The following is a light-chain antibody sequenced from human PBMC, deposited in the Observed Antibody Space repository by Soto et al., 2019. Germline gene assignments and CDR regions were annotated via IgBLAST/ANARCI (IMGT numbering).Light chain of an antibody. J-gene: IGKJ1*01. CDR3: QQYNNWPWT. CDR1: QSVSSN. Sequence: EIVMTQSPATLSVSPGERPTLSCRASQSVSSNLAWYQQKPGQAPRLLIHGASTRATGFPARFSGSGSGTDFTLTISSLQSEDFAIYYCQQYNNWPWTFGQGTKVDI. CDR2: GAS. V-gene: IGKV3-15*01.